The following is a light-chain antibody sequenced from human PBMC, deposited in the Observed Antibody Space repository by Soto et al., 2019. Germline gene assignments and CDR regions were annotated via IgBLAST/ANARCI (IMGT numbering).Light chain of an antibody. CDR2: GAS. V-gene: IGKV3-15*01. CDR1: QSVNAN. Sequence: EVVMTQSPATLSVSPGERATLSCRASQSVNANLAWYQQQPGQAPRLLIHGASNRATGIPARFSGSGFGTEFILTISRRQSEDFAVYYCQQYNTWLWTFGQGTKVEI. CDR3: QQYNTWLWT. J-gene: IGKJ1*01.